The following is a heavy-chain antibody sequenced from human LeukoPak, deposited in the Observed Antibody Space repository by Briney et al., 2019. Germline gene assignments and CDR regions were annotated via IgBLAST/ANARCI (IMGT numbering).Heavy chain of an antibody. D-gene: IGHD2-15*01. CDR3: ARDETLGYCSGGSCANDY. V-gene: IGHV1-2*02. Sequence: SVKVSCKASGYTFTGYYMHWVRQAPGQGLEWMGWINPNSGGTNYAQKFQGRVTMTRDTSISTAYMELRSLRSDDTAVYYCARDETLGYCSGGSCANDYWGQGTLVTVSS. J-gene: IGHJ4*02. CDR1: GYTFTGYY. CDR2: INPNSGGT.